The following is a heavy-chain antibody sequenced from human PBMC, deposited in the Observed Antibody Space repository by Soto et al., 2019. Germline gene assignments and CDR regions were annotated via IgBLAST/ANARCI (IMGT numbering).Heavy chain of an antibody. CDR1: GYTFTSYG. CDR2: ISAYNGNT. V-gene: IGHV1-18*01. CDR3: ARDAWSGYPVGWFDP. J-gene: IGHJ5*02. Sequence: ASVKVSCKASGYTFTSYGISWVRQAPGQGLEWMGWISAYNGNTNYAQKLQGRVTMTIDTSTSTAYMELRSLRSDDTAVYYCARDAWSGYPVGWFDPWGQGTLVTVSS. D-gene: IGHD3-3*01.